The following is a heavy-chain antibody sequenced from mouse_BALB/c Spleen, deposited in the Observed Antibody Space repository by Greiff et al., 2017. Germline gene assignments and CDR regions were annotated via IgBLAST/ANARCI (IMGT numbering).Heavy chain of an antibody. CDR2: INPGSGGT. Sequence: QVQLQQSGAELVRPGTSVKVSCKASGYAFTNYLIEWVKQRPGQGLEWIGVINPGSGGTNYNEKFKGKATLTADKSSSTAYMQLSSLTSDDSAVYFCARFPSYYRYDVGAMDYWGQGTSVTVSS. CDR1: GYAFTNYL. J-gene: IGHJ4*01. CDR3: ARFPSYYRYDVGAMDY. V-gene: IGHV1-54*01. D-gene: IGHD2-14*01.